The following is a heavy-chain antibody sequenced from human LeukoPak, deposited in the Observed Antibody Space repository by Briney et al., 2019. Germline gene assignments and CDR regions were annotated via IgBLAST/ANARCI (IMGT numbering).Heavy chain of an antibody. V-gene: IGHV1-2*06. CDR3: ARGLGGSYYLPFDY. CDR2: INPNSGGT. D-gene: IGHD1-26*01. J-gene: IGHJ4*02. CDR1: GYTFTGYY. Sequence: VASVKVSCKASGYTFTGYYMHWVRQAPGQGLEWMGRINPNSGGTNYAQKFQGRVTMTRDTSISTAYMELSRLRSDDTAVYYCARGLGGSYYLPFDYWGQGTLVTVSS.